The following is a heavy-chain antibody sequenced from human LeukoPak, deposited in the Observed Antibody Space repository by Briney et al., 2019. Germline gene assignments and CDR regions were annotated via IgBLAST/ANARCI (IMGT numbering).Heavy chain of an antibody. CDR1: GFTFSSYG. J-gene: IGHJ4*02. V-gene: IGHV3-30*03. CDR2: ISHDGSNK. D-gene: IGHD1-26*01. CDR3: AREYSGSYVDYFDY. Sequence: PGGSLRLSCAASGFTFSSYGMHWVRQAPGKGLEWVAVISHDGSNKYYADSVKGRFTISRDNSKNTLYLQMNSLRAEDTAVYYCAREYSGSYVDYFDYWGQGTLVTVSS.